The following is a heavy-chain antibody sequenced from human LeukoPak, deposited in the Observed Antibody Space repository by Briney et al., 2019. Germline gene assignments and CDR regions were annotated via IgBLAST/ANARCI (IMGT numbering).Heavy chain of an antibody. CDR3: ARIPVRGRVFDY. D-gene: IGHD3-10*01. J-gene: IGHJ4*02. CDR2: INHSGST. V-gene: IGHV4-34*01. Sequence: SETLSLTCAVYGGSFSGYYWSWIRQPPGKELEWIGEINHSGSTNYNPSLKSRVTISVDTSKNQFSLKLSSVTAADTAVYYCARIPVRGRVFDYWGQGTLVTVSS. CDR1: GGSFSGYY.